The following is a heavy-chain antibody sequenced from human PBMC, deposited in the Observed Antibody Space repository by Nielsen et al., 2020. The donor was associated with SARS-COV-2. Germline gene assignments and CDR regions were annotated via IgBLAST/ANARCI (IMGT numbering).Heavy chain of an antibody. V-gene: IGHV3-7*01. J-gene: IGHJ4*02. CDR1: GFTFRDTW. Sequence: GESLKISCAASGFTFRDTWMSWVRQAPGKGLEWVANIKQDGSEKYYVDSVKGRFTISRDNAKNSLYLQMNSLRAEDTAVYYCARAGLFSSGSYFDYWGQGTLVTVSS. D-gene: IGHD6-19*01. CDR2: IKQDGSEK. CDR3: ARAGLFSSGSYFDY.